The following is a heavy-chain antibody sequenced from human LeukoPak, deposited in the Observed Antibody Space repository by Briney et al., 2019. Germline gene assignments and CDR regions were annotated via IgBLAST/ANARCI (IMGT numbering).Heavy chain of an antibody. CDR3: ARDSGPGINEYFHG. V-gene: IGHV3-74*03. J-gene: IGHJ1*01. CDR1: GFTFSGAW. Sequence: GGSLRLSCAASGFTFSGAWMHWVRQAPGKGLVWVSRINNDGTTTMYADSVKGRFTLSRDNAKNTLYLQMNSLRAEDTAVYYCARDSGPGINEYFHGWGQRTLVSAS. CDR2: INNDGTTT. D-gene: IGHD2-15*01.